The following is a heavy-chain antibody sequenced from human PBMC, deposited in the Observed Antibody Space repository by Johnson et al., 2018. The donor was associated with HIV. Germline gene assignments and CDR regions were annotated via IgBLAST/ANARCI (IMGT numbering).Heavy chain of an antibody. CDR1: GFTFDDYG. CDR3: ARGSRYTYDNDDVYLLQAFDI. CDR2: FHGGGTA. V-gene: IGHV3-20*04. Sequence: EMQLVESGGGVVRPGGSLRLSCAASGFTFDDYGMSWVRQAPGKGLEWVSGFHGGGTAYYTDSVKGRFTISRDKSKNTLYLQMKGLRAEDTAVYYCARGSRYTYDNDDVYLLQAFDIWGQGTMVTVSS. J-gene: IGHJ3*02. D-gene: IGHD3-16*01.